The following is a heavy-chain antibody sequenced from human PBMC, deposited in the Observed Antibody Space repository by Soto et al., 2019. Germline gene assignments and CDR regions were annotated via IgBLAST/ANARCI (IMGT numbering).Heavy chain of an antibody. D-gene: IGHD2-8*01. CDR3: ARRARTATTNGGAFAG. J-gene: IGHJ3*01. CDR1: GFTFNTYV. Sequence: EVQLLESGGGLVQPGGSLRLSCSASGFTFNTYVINWVRQAPGKGLEWVSTISYSADKTHYADSGKGPFTISRANSRDTVWLQMNSLRADDAAVYYCARRARTATTNGGAFAGSGHGTRVPVSS. CDR2: ISYSADKT. V-gene: IGHV3-23*01.